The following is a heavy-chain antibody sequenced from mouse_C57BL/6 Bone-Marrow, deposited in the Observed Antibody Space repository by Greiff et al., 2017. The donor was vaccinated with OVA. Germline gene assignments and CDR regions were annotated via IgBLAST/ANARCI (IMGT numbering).Heavy chain of an antibody. CDR3: ARTTMIPYWYFDV. V-gene: IGHV5-17*01. CDR1: GFTFSDYG. CDR2: ISSGSSTI. D-gene: IGHD2-4*01. Sequence: EVKLMESGGGLVKPGGSLKLSCAASGFTFSDYGMHWVRQAPEKGLEWVAYISSGSSTIYYADTVKGRFTISRDNAKNTLFLQMTSLRSEDTAMYYCARTTMIPYWYFDVWGTGTTVTVSS. J-gene: IGHJ1*03.